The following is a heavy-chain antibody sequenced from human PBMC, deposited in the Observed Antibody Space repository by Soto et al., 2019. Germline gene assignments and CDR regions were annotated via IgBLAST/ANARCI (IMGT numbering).Heavy chain of an antibody. CDR3: ARELHYYDSSGYYFSWFDP. Sequence: SETLSLTCTVSGGSISSGDYYWSWIRQPPGKGLEWIGYIYYSGSTYYNPSLKSRVTISVDTSKNQFSLKLSSVTAADTAVCYCARELHYYDSSGYYFSWFDPWGQGTLVTSPQ. CDR1: GGSISSGDYY. CDR2: IYYSGST. V-gene: IGHV4-30-4*01. D-gene: IGHD3-22*01. J-gene: IGHJ5*02.